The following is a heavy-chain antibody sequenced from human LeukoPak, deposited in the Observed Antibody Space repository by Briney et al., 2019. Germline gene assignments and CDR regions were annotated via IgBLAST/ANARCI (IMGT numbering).Heavy chain of an antibody. CDR3: AKTRTNYGTDV. D-gene: IGHD1-14*01. Sequence: GGSLRLSCAASGFTFSSYGMHWVRQAPGKGLEWVAVISYDGSNKYYADSVKGRFTISRDNSKNTLYLQMNSLRAEDTAVYYCAKTRTNYGTDVRGQGTTVTVSS. J-gene: IGHJ6*02. CDR2: ISYDGSNK. V-gene: IGHV3-30*18. CDR1: GFTFSSYG.